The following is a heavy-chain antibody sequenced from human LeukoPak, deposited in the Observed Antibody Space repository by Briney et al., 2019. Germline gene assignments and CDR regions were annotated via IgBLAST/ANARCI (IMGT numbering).Heavy chain of an antibody. CDR2: TSTYNDKT. Sequence: ASVKVSCKASGYTFTMNGISWVRQAPGQGLEWMGWTSTYNDKTNYAQRLQGRVTMTTDTSTSTAYMELRSLRSDDTAVYYCARMYCSRGSCYSLFYYYALDVWGQGTTVTVSS. J-gene: IGHJ6*02. CDR1: GYTFTMNG. D-gene: IGHD2-15*01. CDR3: ARMYCSRGSCYSLFYYYALDV. V-gene: IGHV1-18*01.